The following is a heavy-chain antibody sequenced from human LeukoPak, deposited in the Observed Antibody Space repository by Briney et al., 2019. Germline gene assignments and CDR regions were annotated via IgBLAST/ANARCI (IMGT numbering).Heavy chain of an antibody. D-gene: IGHD3-22*01. J-gene: IGHJ4*02. V-gene: IGHV1-18*01. Sequence: GASVKVSCKASGYTFTSYGISWVRQAPGQGLEWMGWISAYNGNTNYAQKLQGRVTMTTGTSTSTAYMELRSLRSDDTAVYYCARENYDSSGYYGFDYWGQGTLVTVSS. CDR2: ISAYNGNT. CDR3: ARENYDSSGYYGFDY. CDR1: GYTFTSYG.